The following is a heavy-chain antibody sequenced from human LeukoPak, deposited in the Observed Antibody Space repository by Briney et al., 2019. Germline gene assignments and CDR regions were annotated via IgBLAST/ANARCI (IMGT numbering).Heavy chain of an antibody. CDR3: ASGYYYRGDY. D-gene: IGHD3-22*01. V-gene: IGHV4-61*02. CDR2: IYTSGST. Sequence: SETLSLTCAVSGGSISSGSYYWSWIRQPAGKGLEWIGRIYTSGSTNYNPSLKSRVTISVDTSKNEFSLKLSSVTAADTAVYYCASGYYYRGDYWGQGTLVTVSS. J-gene: IGHJ4*02. CDR1: GGSISSGSYY.